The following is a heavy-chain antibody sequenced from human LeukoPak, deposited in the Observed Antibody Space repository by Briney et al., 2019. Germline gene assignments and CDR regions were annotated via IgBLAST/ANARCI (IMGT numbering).Heavy chain of an antibody. CDR1: GFTFTDYA. J-gene: IGHJ4*01. D-gene: IGHD3-22*01. CDR3: AKGSYYYDTSGYFDS. V-gene: IGHV3-23*01. Sequence: GGPLRLSCAASGFTFTDYAMNWVRQAPGKGLEWVASTKGNGGSTNYTDSVKDRFTISRDNSKNTVYLQMHSLRADDTAVYYCAKGSYYYDTSGYFDSWGHGALVTVSS. CDR2: TKGNGGST.